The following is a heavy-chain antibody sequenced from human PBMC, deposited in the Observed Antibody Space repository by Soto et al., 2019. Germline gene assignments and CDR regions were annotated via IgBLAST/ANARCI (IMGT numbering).Heavy chain of an antibody. CDR1: GFTFSSYW. D-gene: IGHD3-3*01. Sequence: AGGSLRLSCAASGFTFSSYWMHWVRQAPGKGLVWVSRINSDGSSTSYADSVKGRFTIPRDNAKNTLYLQMNSLRAEDTAVYYCARDFWSGYTQYYYYGMDVWGQGTTVTVSS. V-gene: IGHV3-74*01. CDR3: ARDFWSGYTQYYYYGMDV. CDR2: INSDGSST. J-gene: IGHJ6*02.